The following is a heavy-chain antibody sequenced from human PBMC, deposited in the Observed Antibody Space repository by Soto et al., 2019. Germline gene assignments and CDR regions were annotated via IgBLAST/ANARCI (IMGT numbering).Heavy chain of an antibody. CDR2: IYYSGST. CDR1: GGSISSGGYY. CDR3: ARDSGRGYSYGFYYYYGMDV. Sequence: SETLSLTCTVSGGSISSGGYYWSWIRQHPGKGLEWIGYIYYSGSTYYNPSLKSRVTISVDTSKNQFSLKLSSVTAADTAVYYCARDSGRGYSYGFYYYYGMDVWGQGTTVTVSS. D-gene: IGHD5-18*01. J-gene: IGHJ6*02. V-gene: IGHV4-31*03.